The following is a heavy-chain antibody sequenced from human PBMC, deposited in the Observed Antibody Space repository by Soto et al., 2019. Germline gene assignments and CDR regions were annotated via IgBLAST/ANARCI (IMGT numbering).Heavy chain of an antibody. Sequence: QVQLQESGPGLVKPSQTLSLTCTVSGDSLDSGDYYWTWIRQPPGKGLEWIGYIYYSGSTSYNPSLKSGVIISIDTSKNQFSLKLNSVTAADTAVYYCVRDEGSELGDYGMDVWGQGTTVTVSS. CDR1: GDSLDSGDYY. D-gene: IGHD3-10*01. CDR2: IYYSGST. V-gene: IGHV4-30-4*01. J-gene: IGHJ6*02. CDR3: VRDEGSELGDYGMDV.